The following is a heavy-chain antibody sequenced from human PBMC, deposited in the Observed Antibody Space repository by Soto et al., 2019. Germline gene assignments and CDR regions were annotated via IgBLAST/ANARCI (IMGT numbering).Heavy chain of an antibody. CDR1: GFTFSSQS. J-gene: IGHJ4*02. Sequence: EVQLVESGGGLVTPGGSLRLSCAASGFTFSSQSMNWVRQAPGKGLEWVSVISSSSSYINYAYSVKGRFTISRDNAKNSLYLQMNSLRADDTAVYYCARAPRGFCGGGSCYLDYWGQGTLVFVSS. CDR2: ISSSSSYI. CDR3: ARAPRGFCGGGSCYLDY. D-gene: IGHD2-15*01. V-gene: IGHV3-21*01.